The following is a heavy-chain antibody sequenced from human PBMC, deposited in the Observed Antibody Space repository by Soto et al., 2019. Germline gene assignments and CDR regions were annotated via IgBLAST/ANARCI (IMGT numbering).Heavy chain of an antibody. CDR2: VSGSGGST. V-gene: IGHV3-23*01. J-gene: IGHJ4*02. CDR3: AKASGSSWPYYFDS. D-gene: IGHD6-13*01. Sequence: GGSLRLSCAASGFSFSTYVMAWVRQAPGKGLEWVSAVSGSGGSTYYPDSVKGRFTISRDNSENTLYVQMNSLRAEDTAVYYCAKASGSSWPYYFDSWGQGTLVTVSS. CDR1: GFSFSTYV.